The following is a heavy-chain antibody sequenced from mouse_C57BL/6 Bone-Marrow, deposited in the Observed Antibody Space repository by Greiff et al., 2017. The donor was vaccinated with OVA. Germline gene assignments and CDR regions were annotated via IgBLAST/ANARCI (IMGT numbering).Heavy chain of an antibody. CDR1: GFTFTDYY. D-gene: IGHD4-1*01. Sequence: EVKVVESGGGLVQPGGSLSLSCAASGFTFTDYYMSWVRQPPGKALEWLGFIRNKANGYTTESSATVKGRFTISRDNSQSSLYRQMNALRAEDSATYYCARYSGPLDYWGQGTTLTVSS. V-gene: IGHV7-3*01. CDR2: IRNKANGYTT. CDR3: ARYSGPLDY. J-gene: IGHJ2*01.